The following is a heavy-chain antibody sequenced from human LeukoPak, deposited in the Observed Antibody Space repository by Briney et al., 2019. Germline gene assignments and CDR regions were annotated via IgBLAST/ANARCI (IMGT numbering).Heavy chain of an antibody. Sequence: GASVKVSCKVSGYTLTELSMHWVRQAPGKGLEWMGGFDPEDGETIYAQKFQGRVTMTEDTSTDTAYMELSSLRSEDTAVYYCASTGYYYDSSGYQADLDYWGQGTLVTVSS. J-gene: IGHJ4*02. CDR1: GYTLTELS. D-gene: IGHD3-22*01. V-gene: IGHV1-24*01. CDR3: ASTGYYYDSSGYQADLDY. CDR2: FDPEDGET.